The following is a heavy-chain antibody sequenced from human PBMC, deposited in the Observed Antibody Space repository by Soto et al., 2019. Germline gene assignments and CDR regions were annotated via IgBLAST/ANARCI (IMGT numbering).Heavy chain of an antibody. D-gene: IGHD2-2*01. V-gene: IGHV1-2*04. J-gene: IGHJ6*02. Sequence: ASVKVSCKASGYTFTGYYMHWVRQAPGQGLEWMGWINPNSGGTNYAQKFQGWVTMTRDTSISTAYMELSRLRSDDTAVYYCGSCSSTSCYSSYYGMDVGGQGTTVTVSS. CDR3: GSCSSTSCYSSYYGMDV. CDR1: GYTFTGYY. CDR2: INPNSGGT.